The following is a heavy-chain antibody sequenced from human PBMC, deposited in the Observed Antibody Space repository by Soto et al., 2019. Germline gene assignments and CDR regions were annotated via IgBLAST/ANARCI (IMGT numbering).Heavy chain of an antibody. Sequence: EVQLVESGGGLVQPGGSLRLSCAASGFTVSSNYMSWVRQAPGKGLEWVSVIYSGGSTYYADSVKGRFTISRDNSKNTLYLQMNSLRAEDTAVYYCARFTMVRGIGYWYFDLWSRGTLVTVSS. CDR3: ARFTMVRGIGYWYFDL. J-gene: IGHJ2*01. CDR2: IYSGGST. V-gene: IGHV3-66*01. CDR1: GFTVSSNY. D-gene: IGHD3-10*01.